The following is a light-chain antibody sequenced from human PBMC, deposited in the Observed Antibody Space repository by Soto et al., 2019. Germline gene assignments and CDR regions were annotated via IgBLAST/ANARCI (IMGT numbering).Light chain of an antibody. CDR3: SSYAGSKAYV. J-gene: IGLJ1*01. V-gene: IGLV2-8*01. Sequence: QSVLTQPPSASGSPGQSVTISCTGTSSVVGYYNYVSWYQQHPGKAPKLMIYEVSKRPSGVPDRFSGSKSGNTASLTVSGLQAEDEADYYCSSYAGSKAYVFGTGTKVTVL. CDR2: EVS. CDR1: SSVVGYYNY.